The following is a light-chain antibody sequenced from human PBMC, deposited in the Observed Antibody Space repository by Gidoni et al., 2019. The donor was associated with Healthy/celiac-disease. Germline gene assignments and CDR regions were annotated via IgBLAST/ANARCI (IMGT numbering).Light chain of an antibody. V-gene: IGLV1-47*01. J-gene: IGLJ3*02. CDR1: SPNIGRNY. Sequence: QSVLPPPPSASGPPGQRVTTPCSGSSPNIGRNYGYWYQQPPGTAPKLLIYRNNQRHSGVPDRFAGSKSGNSAALAISGRRSEDEADYDCAAWDDRLSWVFGGGTKLTV. CDR3: AAWDDRLSWV. CDR2: RNN.